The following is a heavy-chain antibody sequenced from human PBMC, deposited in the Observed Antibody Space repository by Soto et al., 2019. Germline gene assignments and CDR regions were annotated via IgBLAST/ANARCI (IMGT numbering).Heavy chain of an antibody. Sequence: DVQLVESGGGLVQPGGSLRVSCAASGFTLGSHRIHWVRQPPGKGLEWVSRIDTDGGGTSYADSVKGRFTISTDNAKNTGDLQMNGLSAEDTAVYYCAAVFDLWGQGTLVTVSS. V-gene: IGHV3-74*01. J-gene: IGHJ5*02. CDR1: GFTLGSHR. CDR2: IDTDGGGT. CDR3: AAVFDL.